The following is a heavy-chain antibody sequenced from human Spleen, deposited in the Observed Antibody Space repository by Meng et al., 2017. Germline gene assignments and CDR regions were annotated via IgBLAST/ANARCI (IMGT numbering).Heavy chain of an antibody. D-gene: IGHD6-13*01. V-gene: IGHV1-2*06. CDR3: ARDEDISAAGKLFGDY. J-gene: IGHJ4*02. CDR2: IDPKRGDT. CDR1: GQNFPDEG. Sequence: QVQWGESGCEVKTCGGAVNGSCKPSGQNFPDEGLRWVQRGPGQGLEWMGRIDPKRGDTHDAQRFQGRVTMTGDTSISTAYMELSGLRSDDTAMYYCARDEDISAAGKLFGDYWGQGTLVTVSS.